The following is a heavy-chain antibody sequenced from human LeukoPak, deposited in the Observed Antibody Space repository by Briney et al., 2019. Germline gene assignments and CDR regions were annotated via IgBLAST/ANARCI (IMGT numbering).Heavy chain of an antibody. V-gene: IGHV1-69*04. CDR2: IIPILGMA. Sequence: SVKVSCKASGGTFSSHVISWVRQAPGQGLEWMGKIIPILGMAHYAQKFQGRVTITADKSTSTAYMELSSLRSEDTAVYYCARIAAAGTVYYYYGMDVWGQGTTVTVSS. CDR3: ARIAAAGTVYYYYGMDV. J-gene: IGHJ6*02. CDR1: GGTFSSHV. D-gene: IGHD6-13*01.